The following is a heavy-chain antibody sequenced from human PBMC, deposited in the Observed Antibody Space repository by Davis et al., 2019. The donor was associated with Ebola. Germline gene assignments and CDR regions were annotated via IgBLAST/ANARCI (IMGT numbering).Heavy chain of an antibody. CDR3: TREYVGGVDY. Sequence: GESLKISCAASGFTFSSYSMNWVRQAPGKGLEWVGFIRAKAYRGTTEYAASVKGRFTISRDDSKSIAYLQMNSLKTEDTAVYYCTREYVGGVDYWGQGTLVTVSS. CDR1: GFTFSSYS. D-gene: IGHD3-16*01. J-gene: IGHJ4*02. V-gene: IGHV3-49*04. CDR2: IRAKAYRGTT.